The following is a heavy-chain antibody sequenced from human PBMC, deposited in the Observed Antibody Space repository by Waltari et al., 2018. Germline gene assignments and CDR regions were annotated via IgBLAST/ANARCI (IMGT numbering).Heavy chain of an antibody. V-gene: IGHV4-4*02. CDR2: VRGDGKT. CDR3: ARDRGRGLYLDT. CDR1: GDSMSSNDY. Sequence: QLQLQESGPGLVNPSWTLSLICAVSGDSMSSNDYWSRVRQPPGKGLEWIGQVRGDGKTNYNPSFASRVTVSLDTSTNRFALKVTSATAADTALYYCARDRGRGLYLDTWGQGALVTVSP. D-gene: IGHD1-1*01. J-gene: IGHJ4*02.